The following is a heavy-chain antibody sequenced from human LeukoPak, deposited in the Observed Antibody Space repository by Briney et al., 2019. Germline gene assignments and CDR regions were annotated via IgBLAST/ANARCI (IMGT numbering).Heavy chain of an antibody. D-gene: IGHD2-2*01. J-gene: IGHJ4*02. CDR3: ASEVGYCSSTSCPPGYFDF. CDR2: ISYDGSNT. Sequence: GGSLRLSCAASGFTFSSYWMHWVRQAPGKGLEWVAVISYDGSNTHYADSVKGRFTISRDNSKNTLYLQMNSLRAEDTAVYYCASEVGYCSSTSCPPGYFDFWGQGTLVTVSS. V-gene: IGHV3-30-3*01. CDR1: GFTFSSYW.